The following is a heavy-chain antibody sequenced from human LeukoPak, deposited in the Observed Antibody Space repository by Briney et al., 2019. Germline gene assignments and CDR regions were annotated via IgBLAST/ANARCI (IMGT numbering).Heavy chain of an antibody. CDR1: GGTFSSYA. CDR2: IIPIFGTA. Sequence: GASVKVSCKASGGTFSSYAISWVRQATGQGLEWMGGIIPIFGTANYAQKFQGRVTLTADKSTSTAYMELSSLRSEDTALYYCARGRAEESPCYYGSGSLFRYYYGMDVWGKGTTVTVSS. V-gene: IGHV1-69*06. CDR3: ARGRAEESPCYYGSGSLFRYYYGMDV. D-gene: IGHD3-10*01. J-gene: IGHJ6*04.